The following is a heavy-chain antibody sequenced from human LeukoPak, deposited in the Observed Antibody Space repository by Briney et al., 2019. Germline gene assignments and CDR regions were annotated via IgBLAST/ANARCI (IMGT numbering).Heavy chain of an antibody. V-gene: IGHV3-23*01. J-gene: IGHJ5*02. D-gene: IGHD1-7*01. CDR3: AKGGTGTTDWFDP. CDR1: GFTFSNFA. Sequence: PGGSLRLSCAASGFTFSNFAMSWVRQAPGKGLEWVSTIRSGSATTYYADSVEGRFTISRDNSKNTLYLQMNSLRAGDTAVYYCAKGGTGTTDWFDPWGQGTLVTVSS. CDR2: IRSGSATT.